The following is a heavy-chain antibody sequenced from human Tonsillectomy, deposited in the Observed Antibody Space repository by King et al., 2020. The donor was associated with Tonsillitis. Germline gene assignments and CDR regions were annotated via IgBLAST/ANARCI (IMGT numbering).Heavy chain of an antibody. J-gene: IGHJ5*02. V-gene: IGHV4-30-4*01. CDR2: IYYSGST. CDR1: GGPISSGDYS. CDR3: ARGVVAATGFDP. Sequence: QLQESGPGLVKPSQTLSLTCTVSGGPISSGDYSWSWIRQPPGKGLAWIGYIYYSGSTYYNPSLTSRVTLPVDTSKNQFSLKLSSVTAADTAVYYCARGVVAATGFDPWGQGTLVTVSS. D-gene: IGHD2-15*01.